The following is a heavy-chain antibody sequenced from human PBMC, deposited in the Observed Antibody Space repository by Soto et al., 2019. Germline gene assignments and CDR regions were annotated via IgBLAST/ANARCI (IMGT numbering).Heavy chain of an antibody. CDR2: IFYSGTT. J-gene: IGHJ4*02. V-gene: IGHV4-31*03. CDR3: AKENLILGPSHLAS. CDR1: GGSISSGGYY. D-gene: IGHD1-26*01. Sequence: SETLSLTCTVSGGSISSGGYYWSLIRQHPGKGLEWIGYIFYSGTTYYNPSLKSRVTISVDTSKNQFSLKLSSVTAADTAVYYCAKENLILGPSHLASRGQGTLVTVSS.